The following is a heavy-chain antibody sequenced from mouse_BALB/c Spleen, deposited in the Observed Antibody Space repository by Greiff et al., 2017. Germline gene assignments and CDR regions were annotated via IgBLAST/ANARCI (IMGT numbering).Heavy chain of an antibody. CDR2: ISSGSSTI. J-gene: IGHJ4*01. D-gene: IGHD1-3*01. CDR3: AREAQLSPMDY. CDR1: GYTFSSFG. V-gene: IGHV5-17*02. Sequence: EVQVVESGGGLVQPGGSRKLSCAASGYTFSSFGMHWVRQDPEKGLEWVAYISSGSSTIYYADTVKGRFTISRDNPKNTLFLQMTSLRSEDTAMYYCAREAQLSPMDYWGQGTSVTVSA.